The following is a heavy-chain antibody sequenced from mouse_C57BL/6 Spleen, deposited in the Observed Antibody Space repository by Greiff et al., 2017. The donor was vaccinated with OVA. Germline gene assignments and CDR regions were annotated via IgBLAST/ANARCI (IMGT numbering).Heavy chain of an antibody. Sequence: QVQLQQPGTELVKPGASVKLSCKASGYTFTSYWMHWVKQRPGQGLEWIGNINPSNGGTNYNEKFKSKATLTVDKSSSTAYMKLSSRTSKDSAVYYCARVIYYGSPWYFDVCGTGTTVTVSS. CDR1: GYTFTSYW. CDR3: ARVIYYGSPWYFDV. V-gene: IGHV1-53*01. CDR2: INPSNGGT. J-gene: IGHJ1*03. D-gene: IGHD1-1*01.